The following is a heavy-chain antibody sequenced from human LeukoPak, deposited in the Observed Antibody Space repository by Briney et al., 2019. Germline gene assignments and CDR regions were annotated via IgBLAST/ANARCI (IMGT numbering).Heavy chain of an antibody. CDR3: ARLLYDGNGFYYFDC. Sequence: SETLSLTCTVSGGSISSDNYYWGWIRRPPGKGLEWIGSIHYTGNTYDNPSLKSRVTISVDTSRNQVSLKLTSVTAADTAVYYCARLLYDGNGFYYFDCWGQGTLVTASS. CDR1: GGSISSDNYY. CDR2: IHYTGNT. D-gene: IGHD3-22*01. J-gene: IGHJ4*02. V-gene: IGHV4-39*01.